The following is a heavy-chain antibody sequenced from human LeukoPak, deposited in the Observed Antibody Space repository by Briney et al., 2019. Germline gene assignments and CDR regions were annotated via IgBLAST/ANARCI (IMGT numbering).Heavy chain of an antibody. D-gene: IGHD3-9*01. V-gene: IGHV3-74*01. CDR2: ISDDGSHT. CDR1: GFTFSSYW. J-gene: IGHJ4*02. CDR3: ARVFATGPSFDY. Sequence: GGSLRLSCAASGFTFSSYWMHWVRQSAGKGLEWVSRISDDGSHTGYADSVKGRFTISRDNARNTLFLQMNSLRAEDTAVYYCARVFATGPSFDYWGQGTLVTVSS.